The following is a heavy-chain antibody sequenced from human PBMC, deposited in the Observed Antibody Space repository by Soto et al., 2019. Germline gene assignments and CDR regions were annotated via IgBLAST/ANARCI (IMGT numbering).Heavy chain of an antibody. CDR2: INPAGSVT. V-gene: IGHV1-46*01. J-gene: IGHJ4*02. Sequence: GASVKVSCKASGISFINHYVHWVRQAPGQGPEWMGVINPAGSVTVYALKLQGRVTITADESTSTAYMELSSLRSEDTAVYYCARGASGSWYNYFDYWGQGTLVTVSS. CDR1: GISFINHY. D-gene: IGHD1-26*01. CDR3: ARGASGSWYNYFDY.